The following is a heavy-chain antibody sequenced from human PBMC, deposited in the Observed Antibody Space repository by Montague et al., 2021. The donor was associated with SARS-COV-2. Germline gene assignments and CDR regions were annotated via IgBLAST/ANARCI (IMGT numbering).Heavy chain of an antibody. CDR2: IYYSGST. Sequence: SETRSLTCTVSGGSISSYYWNWIRQSPGKGLEWIGYIYYSGSTKYNPSFKSRVTMLVDTSKRQMSLRLNSVTAADTAVYYCAGDRGRFWHFDLWGRGTLVTVSS. V-gene: IGHV4-59*01. CDR3: AGDRGRFWHFDL. J-gene: IGHJ2*01. D-gene: IGHD5-12*01. CDR1: GGSISSYY.